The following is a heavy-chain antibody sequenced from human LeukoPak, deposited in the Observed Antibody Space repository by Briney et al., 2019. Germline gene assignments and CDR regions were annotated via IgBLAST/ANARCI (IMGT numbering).Heavy chain of an antibody. CDR2: ISSSSSYI. D-gene: IGHD3-10*01. CDR1: GFTFSSYS. J-gene: IGHJ3*02. V-gene: IGHV3-21*01. Sequence: GGSLRLSCAASGFTFSSYSMSWVRQAPGKGLEWVSSISSSSSYIYYADSVKGRFTISRDNAKNSLYLQMNSLRAEDTAVYYCARAGLLWFGDSWEAFDIWGQGTMVTVSS. CDR3: ARAGLLWFGDSWEAFDI.